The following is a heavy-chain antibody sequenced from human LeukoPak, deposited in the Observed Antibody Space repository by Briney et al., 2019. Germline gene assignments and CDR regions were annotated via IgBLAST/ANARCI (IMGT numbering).Heavy chain of an antibody. CDR1: GFAFSSYG. CDR2: IWYDGSNK. Sequence: GMSLRLSCAASGFAFSSYGMHWVRQAPGKGLEWVAVIWYDGSNKYYADSVKGRFTISRDNAENSLYLQMTSLRAEDTAVYHGAREGSSDAFDIWGQGTMVTVSS. V-gene: IGHV3-33*01. D-gene: IGHD2-2*01. J-gene: IGHJ3*02. CDR3: AREGSSDAFDI.